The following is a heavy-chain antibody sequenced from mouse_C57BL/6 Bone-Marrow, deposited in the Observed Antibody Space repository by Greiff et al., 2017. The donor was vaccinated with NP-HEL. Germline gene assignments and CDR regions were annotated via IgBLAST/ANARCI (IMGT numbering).Heavy chain of an antibody. Sequence: VQLQQPGAELVKPGASVKLSCKASGYTFTSYWMHWVKQRPGQGLEWIGMIHPNSGSTNYNEKFKSKATLTVDKSSSTAYMQLSSLTSEDSAVYYCARESITTVVANYAMCDWGQGASVTVSS. CDR2: IHPNSGST. V-gene: IGHV1-64*01. CDR3: ARESITTVVANYAMCD. J-gene: IGHJ4*01. CDR1: GYTFTSYW. D-gene: IGHD1-1*01.